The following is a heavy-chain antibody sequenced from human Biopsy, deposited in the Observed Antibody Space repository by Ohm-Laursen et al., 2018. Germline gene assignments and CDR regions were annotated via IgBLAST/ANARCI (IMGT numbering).Heavy chain of an antibody. D-gene: IGHD3-22*01. V-gene: IGHV1-2*02. J-gene: IGHJ5*02. CDR3: TRGGYYYDSLAYYYWFDP. CDR2: INATTGDT. CDR1: GFTFSGYH. Sequence: SVYASRTASGFTFSGYHVHRVRQSPGQGLEWMGWINATTGDTNYAQKFQGRVTMTRDTSISTAYVDLSSLRSDDTAVYYCTRGGYYYDSLAYYYWFDPWGQGTLVTVSS.